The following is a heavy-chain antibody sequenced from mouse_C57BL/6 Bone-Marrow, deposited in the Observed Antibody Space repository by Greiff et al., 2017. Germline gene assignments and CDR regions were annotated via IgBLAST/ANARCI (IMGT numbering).Heavy chain of an antibody. CDR1: GFTFSDFY. CDR2: SRNKANDYTT. J-gene: IGHJ1*03. V-gene: IGHV7-1*01. CDR3: ARKAYYSNYGYFDV. Sequence: EVQRVESGGGLVQSGRSLRLSCATSGFTFSDFYMEWVRQAPGKGLEWIAASRNKANDYTTEYSASVKGRFIVSRDTSQSILYLQMNALRAEDTAIYYCARKAYYSNYGYFDVWGTGTTVTVSS. D-gene: IGHD2-5*01.